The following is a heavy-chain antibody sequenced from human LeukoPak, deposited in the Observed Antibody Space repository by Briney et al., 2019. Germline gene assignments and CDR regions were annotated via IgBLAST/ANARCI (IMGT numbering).Heavy chain of an antibody. CDR2: IYYSGST. CDR3: ARKDDFWSGPGWFDP. J-gene: IGHJ5*02. CDR1: DGSMSPYY. D-gene: IGHD3-3*01. Sequence: SETLSPTCTVSDGSMSPYYWSWIRQSPGKGLEWIGYIYYSGSTNYNPSLKSRVTISVDTSKNQSSLKLSSVTAADTAVYYCARKDDFWSGPGWFDPWGQGTLVTVSS. V-gene: IGHV4-59*01.